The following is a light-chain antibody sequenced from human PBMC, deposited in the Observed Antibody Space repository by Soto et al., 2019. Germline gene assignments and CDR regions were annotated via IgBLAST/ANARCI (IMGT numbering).Light chain of an antibody. CDR3: QVWDISSDHHV. CDR1: DIARKT. V-gene: IGLV3-21*02. J-gene: IGLJ1*01. Sequence: SSALTQPPSVSVAPGQTARITCGGNDIARKTVHWYQQKTGKAPVLVVYDDDERPSGIPERFSGSNSGNTATLTISRVEAGDEADYYCQVWDISSDHHVFGTGTKVTVL. CDR2: DDD.